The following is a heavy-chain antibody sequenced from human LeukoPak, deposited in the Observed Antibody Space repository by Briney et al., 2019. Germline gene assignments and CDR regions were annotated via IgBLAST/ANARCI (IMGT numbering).Heavy chain of an antibody. CDR1: GGSFSGYY. CDR2: INHSGST. D-gene: IGHD3-3*01. Sequence: SETLSLTCAVYGGSFSGYYWSWIRQPPGKGLEWIGEINHSGSTNYNPSLKSRVTISVDTSKNQFSLKLSSVTAADTAVYYCARVGTMFGGWGQGTLVTVSS. J-gene: IGHJ4*02. V-gene: IGHV4-34*01. CDR3: ARVGTMFGG.